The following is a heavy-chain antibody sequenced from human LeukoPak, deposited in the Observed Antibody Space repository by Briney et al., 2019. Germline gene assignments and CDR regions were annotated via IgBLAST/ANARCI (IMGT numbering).Heavy chain of an antibody. Sequence: GGSLRLSCAASGFIFSSYSMNWVRQAPGKGLEWVSYISSSSGYIYYADSLKGRFTISRDNAKNSLYLQMNSLRAEDTAVYYCARDGVAELMSALDYWGQGILVTVSS. CDR2: ISSSSGYI. CDR3: ARDGVAELMSALDY. J-gene: IGHJ4*02. CDR1: GFIFSSYS. D-gene: IGHD1-26*01. V-gene: IGHV3-21*06.